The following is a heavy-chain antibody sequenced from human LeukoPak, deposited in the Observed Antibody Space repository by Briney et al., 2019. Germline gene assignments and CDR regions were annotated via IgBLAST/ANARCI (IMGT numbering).Heavy chain of an antibody. CDR2: MNPNSGNT. CDR3: ARTRGYQYGMDV. D-gene: IGHD5-18*01. CDR1: GYTFTSYD. J-gene: IGHJ6*02. Sequence: ASVKVSCKASGYTFTSYDINWVRQATGQGLEWMGWMNPNSGNTGYAQKFRGRVTMTRNTSISTAYMELSSLRSEDTAVYYCARTRGYQYGMDVWGQGTTVTVSS. V-gene: IGHV1-8*01.